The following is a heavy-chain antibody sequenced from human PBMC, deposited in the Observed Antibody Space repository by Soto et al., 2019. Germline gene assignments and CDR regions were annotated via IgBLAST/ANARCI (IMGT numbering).Heavy chain of an antibody. Sequence: EVQLAESGGGLVQPGGSLTLSCAASGFTFSRNWMSWVRQAPGKGLEWVANIKQDGSEKYYADAVKGRFTLSRDNVENSLYLQMNSLRAEDTAVYYCARDGDGYPAWGQGTLVTVSS. V-gene: IGHV3-7*01. D-gene: IGHD1-1*01. CDR1: GFTFSRNW. J-gene: IGHJ5*02. CDR3: ARDGDGYPA. CDR2: IKQDGSEK.